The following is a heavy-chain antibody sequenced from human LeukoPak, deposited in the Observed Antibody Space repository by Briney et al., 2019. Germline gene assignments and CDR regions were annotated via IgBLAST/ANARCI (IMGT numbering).Heavy chain of an antibody. CDR3: ARLDYSNYLFDY. Sequence: SETLSLTCTVSGGSISSYYWSWIRQPPGKGLEWIGYIYYSGSTKYNPSLKSRVTISVDTSKNQFSLNLSSVTAADTAVYYCARLDYSNYLFDYWGQGTLVTVSS. J-gene: IGHJ4*02. CDR2: IYYSGST. V-gene: IGHV4-59*08. D-gene: IGHD4-11*01. CDR1: GGSISSYY.